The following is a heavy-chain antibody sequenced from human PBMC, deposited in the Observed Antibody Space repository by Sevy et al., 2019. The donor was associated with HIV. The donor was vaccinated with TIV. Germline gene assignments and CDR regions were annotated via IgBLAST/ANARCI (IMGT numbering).Heavy chain of an antibody. D-gene: IGHD3-16*01. V-gene: IGHV3-23*01. CDR1: GFLFNSYT. CDR3: TNRGGVIITGFES. J-gene: IGHJ4*02. CDR2: ISGSGGSV. Sequence: GGSLRLSCVASGFLFNSYTMSWVSQAPGKGLEWVSTISGSGGSVYYPDSLKGRFTISRDNFKNTVSLQMNSLRAEDTAVYYCTNRGGVIITGFESWGQRTLVTVSS.